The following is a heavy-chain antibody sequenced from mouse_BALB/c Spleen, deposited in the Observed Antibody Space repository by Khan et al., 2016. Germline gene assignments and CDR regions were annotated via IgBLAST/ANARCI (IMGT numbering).Heavy chain of an antibody. CDR3: ARRGYGNFGLSY. V-gene: IGHV1-87*01. CDR1: GYTFTSYW. J-gene: IGHJ3*01. Sequence: QIQLVQSGAELARPGASVKLSCKASGYTFTSYWMQWVKQRPGQGLQWIGTIYPGDGDTRYTQKFKGKATLTADTSSSTAYMQLSSLASEDSAVYYCARRGYGNFGLSYWGQGTLVTVSA. CDR2: IYPGDGDT. D-gene: IGHD2-1*01.